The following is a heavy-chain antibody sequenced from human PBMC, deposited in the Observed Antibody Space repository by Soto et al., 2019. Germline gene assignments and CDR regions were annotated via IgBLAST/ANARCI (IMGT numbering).Heavy chain of an antibody. CDR3: AKENLYCSSTSCYTYFDY. CDR2: ISGSGGST. D-gene: IGHD2-2*02. CDR1: GFTFSSYA. Sequence: PGGSLRLSCAASGFTFSSYAMSWVRQAPGKGLEWVSAISGSGGSTYYADSVKGRFTISRDNSKNTLYLQMNSLRAEDTAVYYCAKENLYCSSTSCYTYFDYWGQGTLVTVSS. V-gene: IGHV3-23*01. J-gene: IGHJ4*02.